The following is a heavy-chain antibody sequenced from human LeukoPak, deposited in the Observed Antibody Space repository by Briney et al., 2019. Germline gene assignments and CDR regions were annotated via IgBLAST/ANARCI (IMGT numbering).Heavy chain of an antibody. D-gene: IGHD2-15*01. V-gene: IGHV4-39*01. CDR3: ARRASGSGGTQAGMDV. CDR2: ILYTGSS. Sequence: PSETLSLTCSVSGGSIISAVHYWDWIRQPPGKGLEWIGSILYTGSSWVKPSLHSRASISVDTSRNQFSLRLYSVSATDTALYYCARRASGSGGTQAGMDVWGQGTTVIVCS. J-gene: IGHJ6*02. CDR1: GGSIISAVHY.